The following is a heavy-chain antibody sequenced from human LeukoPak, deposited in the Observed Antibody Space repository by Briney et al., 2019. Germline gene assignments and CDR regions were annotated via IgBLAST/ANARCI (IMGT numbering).Heavy chain of an antibody. CDR3: ARDRGYSYGYYYYGMDV. D-gene: IGHD5-18*01. Sequence: PSETLSLTCTVSGGSISSYYWSWLRQPPGKGLEWIGYIYYSGSTNYNPSLKSRVTISVDTSKNQFSLKLSSVTAADTAVYYCARDRGYSYGYYYYGMDVWGQGTTVTVSS. J-gene: IGHJ6*02. CDR2: IYYSGST. CDR1: GGSISSYY. V-gene: IGHV4-59*01.